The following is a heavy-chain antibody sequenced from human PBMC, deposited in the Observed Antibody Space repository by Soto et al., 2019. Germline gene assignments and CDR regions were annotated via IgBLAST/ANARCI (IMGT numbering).Heavy chain of an antibody. CDR2: IYYSGST. V-gene: IGHV4-39*01. CDR3: ARQDGHNPRVVSAFDI. Sequence: LSLTCTVSGGSISSSSYYWGWIRQPPGKGLEWIGSIYYSGSTYYNPSLKSRVTISVDTSKNQFSLKLSSVTAADTAVYYCARQDGHNPRVVSAFDIWGQATMVTVSS. CDR1: GGSISSSSYY. J-gene: IGHJ3*02.